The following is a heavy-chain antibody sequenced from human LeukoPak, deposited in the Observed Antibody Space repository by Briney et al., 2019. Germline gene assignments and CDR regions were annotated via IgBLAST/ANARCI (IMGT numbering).Heavy chain of an antibody. CDR3: ARSPYYDRDGYQFDY. V-gene: IGHV4-4*07. CDR1: GGSISTYY. Sequence: SETLSLTCTVSGGSISTYYWSWIRQSAGKGLEWIGRIHTSGNTDYSPSLKSRVTMSVDTSKNQFSLKLSSVTAADTAIYYCARSPYYDRDGYQFDYWGQGTLVTVSS. CDR2: IHTSGNT. D-gene: IGHD5-24*01. J-gene: IGHJ4*02.